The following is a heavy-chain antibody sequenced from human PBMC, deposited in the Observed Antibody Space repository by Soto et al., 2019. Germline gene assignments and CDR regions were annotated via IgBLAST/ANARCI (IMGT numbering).Heavy chain of an antibody. CDR3: ARGVAGSGFDL. Sequence: SQTLSLTCAISGDSVSSNTAAWNWIRSSPSRGLEWLGRTYYRSNWRHDYAVSVKSRITVNPDTSKNHFSLQLNSVTPDDTAVYYCARGVAGSGFDLWGQGTLVTVTS. D-gene: IGHD6-19*01. CDR2: TYYRSNWRH. CDR1: GDSVSSNTAA. V-gene: IGHV6-1*01. J-gene: IGHJ4*02.